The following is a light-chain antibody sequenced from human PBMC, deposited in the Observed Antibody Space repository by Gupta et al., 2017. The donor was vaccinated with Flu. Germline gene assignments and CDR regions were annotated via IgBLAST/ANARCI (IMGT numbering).Light chain of an antibody. Sequence: TSSDVGDYKYVSWYQQHPGKAPKLMIYEVSNRPSGVSNRFSGSKSGNTASLTISGLQPEDEADYYCSSYASSSRYVFGTGTKVTVL. V-gene: IGLV2-14*01. CDR1: SSDVGDYKY. CDR3: SSYASSSRYV. J-gene: IGLJ1*01. CDR2: EVS.